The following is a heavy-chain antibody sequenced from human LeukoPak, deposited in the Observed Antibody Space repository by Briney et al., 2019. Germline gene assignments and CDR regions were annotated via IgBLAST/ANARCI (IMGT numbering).Heavy chain of an antibody. CDR1: GFTFSSYW. CDR2: IKQDGSEK. CDR3: ARGGAATGRFEY. D-gene: IGHD1-26*01. Sequence: GGSLRLSCAVSGFTFSSYWMSWVRQAPGKGLEWVANIKQDGSEKYYVDSVKGRFTISRDNAKNSLYLQMNSLRAEDTAVYYCARGGAATGRFEYWGQGTLVIVSS. J-gene: IGHJ4*02. V-gene: IGHV3-7*01.